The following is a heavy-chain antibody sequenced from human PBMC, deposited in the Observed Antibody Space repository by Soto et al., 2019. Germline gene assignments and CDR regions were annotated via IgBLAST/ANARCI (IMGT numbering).Heavy chain of an antibody. CDR3: AREKEDDSGDYNAFDI. CDR1: GDSINNGDCY. D-gene: IGHD4-17*01. V-gene: IGHV4-31*03. Sequence: SETLSLTCTVSGDSINNGDCYWSWLRQLPGKGLEWIGYIYYSGTKYYNPSLKSRVSMSVDTSKNQFSLNLTSVTAADTAVYYCAREKEDDSGDYNAFDIWGQGTVVTVSS. J-gene: IGHJ3*02. CDR2: IYYSGTK.